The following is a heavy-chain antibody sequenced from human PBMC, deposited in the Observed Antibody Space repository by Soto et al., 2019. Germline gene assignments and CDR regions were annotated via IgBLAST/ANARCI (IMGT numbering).Heavy chain of an antibody. J-gene: IGHJ4*02. CDR3: ARVHNVAPREFDY. CDR1: GGSISSGDYY. D-gene: IGHD2-21*01. V-gene: IGHV4-30-4*01. Sequence: SETLSLTCTVSGGSISSGDYYWSWILQPPGKGLEWIWYIYYIGSTYYNPSLKSRVTISVDTSKNQFSLKLSSVTAADTAVYYCARVHNVAPREFDYWGQGTLVTAPQ. CDR2: IYYIGST.